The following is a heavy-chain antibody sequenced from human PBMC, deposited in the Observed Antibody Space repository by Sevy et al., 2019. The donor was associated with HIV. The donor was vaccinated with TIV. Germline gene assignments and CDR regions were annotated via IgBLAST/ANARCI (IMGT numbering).Heavy chain of an antibody. V-gene: IGHV3-53*01. CDR2: IYSAGPT. CDR1: GFIVSSNY. D-gene: IGHD6-19*01. Sequence: GGSLRLSCVASGFIVSSNYMSWVRQAPGKGLEWVLVIYSAGPTYYADAVKGRFTISRDNSKNTLYLQMNSLRADDTAVYYCARVGVISSGWFYFDYWGQGALVTVSS. J-gene: IGHJ4*02. CDR3: ARVGVISSGWFYFDY.